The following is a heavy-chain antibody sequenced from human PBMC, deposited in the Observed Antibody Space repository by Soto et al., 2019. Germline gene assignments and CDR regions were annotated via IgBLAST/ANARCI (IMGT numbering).Heavy chain of an antibody. J-gene: IGHJ4*02. CDR3: ARGGLYKYYFDY. V-gene: IGHV3-74*01. Sequence: EVQLVESGGGLVPPGGSLRLSCAASGFTFSSHWMHWVRRAPGKGLVWVSRLNSDGSSINYADSVRGRFTISRDNAKNTLYLQVNILRAEDTAVYYCARGGLYKYYFDYWGQGTLVTVSS. CDR2: LNSDGSSI. D-gene: IGHD1-20*01. CDR1: GFTFSSHW.